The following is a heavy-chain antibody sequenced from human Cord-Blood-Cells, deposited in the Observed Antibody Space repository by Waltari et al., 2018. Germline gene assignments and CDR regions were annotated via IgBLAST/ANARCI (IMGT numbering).Heavy chain of an antibody. CDR1: GGTFSSYT. D-gene: IGHD6-19*01. CDR3: GRSVPGVAGAFVI. J-gene: IGHJ3*02. V-gene: IGHV1-69*02. CDR2: IIPILGIA. Sequence: QVQLVQSGAEVKKPGSSVKVSCKASGGTFSSYTISCVRPAPGQGRAWMGRIIPILGIANYAEEFQGRVTITADQSTSTPDMELSTLSSEDTAVYYCGRSVPGVAGAFVICGQGTMVPVSS.